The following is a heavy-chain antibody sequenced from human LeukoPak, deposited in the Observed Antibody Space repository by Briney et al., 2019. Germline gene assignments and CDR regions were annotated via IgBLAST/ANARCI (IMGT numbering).Heavy chain of an antibody. Sequence: GASVKVSCKASGNTFTDLSMNWVRQAPGKGLEWMGGFDPEDVETIYAQKFQGRVTMTEDTSTETAYMELTSLRPEDTAVYYCATDFYRGRQFDYWGQGTLVTVSS. D-gene: IGHD2/OR15-2a*01. CDR3: ATDFYRGRQFDY. J-gene: IGHJ4*02. V-gene: IGHV1-24*01. CDR1: GNTFTDLS. CDR2: FDPEDVET.